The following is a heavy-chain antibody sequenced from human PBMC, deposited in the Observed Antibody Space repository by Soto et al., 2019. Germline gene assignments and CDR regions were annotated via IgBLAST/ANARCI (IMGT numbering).Heavy chain of an antibody. D-gene: IGHD3-22*01. CDR1: GGSISSYY. J-gene: IGHJ3*02. CDR2: IYYSGST. Sequence: QVQLQESGPGLVKPSETLSLTCTVSGGSISSYYWSWIRQPPGKGLEWIGYIYYSGSTNYNPSLKSRVTISVDTSKNQFSLKLSSVTAADTAVYDCARDDYYDSSGYYNSDAFDIWGQGTMVTVSS. V-gene: IGHV4-59*01. CDR3: ARDDYYDSSGYYNSDAFDI.